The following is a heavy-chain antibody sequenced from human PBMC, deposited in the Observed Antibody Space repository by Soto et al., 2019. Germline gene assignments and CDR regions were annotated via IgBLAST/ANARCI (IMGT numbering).Heavy chain of an antibody. Sequence: GGSLRLSCAASGFTFSSYAMSWVRQAPGKGLEWVSAISGSGGSTYYADSVKGRFTISIDNSKNTLYLQMNSLRAEDTAVYYCALYPYYDFWSGYSYFDYWGQGTLVTVSS. CDR1: GFTFSSYA. J-gene: IGHJ4*02. CDR3: ALYPYYDFWSGYSYFDY. D-gene: IGHD3-3*01. CDR2: ISGSGGST. V-gene: IGHV3-23*01.